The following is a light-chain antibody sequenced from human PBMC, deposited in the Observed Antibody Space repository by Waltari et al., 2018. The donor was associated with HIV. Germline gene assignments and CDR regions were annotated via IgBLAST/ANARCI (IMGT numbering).Light chain of an antibody. J-gene: IGLJ1*01. Sequence: VSAAPGQKVTISCSGSSSNIGNNYGSWYQQLPGTAPKLLIYENNKRPSGIPDRFSGSKSGTSATLGITGLQTGDEADYYCGTWDSSLSSYVFGTGTKVTVL. CDR3: GTWDSSLSSYV. CDR1: SSNIGNNY. V-gene: IGLV1-51*02. CDR2: ENN.